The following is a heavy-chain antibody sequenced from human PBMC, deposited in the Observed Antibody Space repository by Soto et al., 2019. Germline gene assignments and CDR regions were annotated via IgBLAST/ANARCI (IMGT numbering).Heavy chain of an antibody. D-gene: IGHD5-12*01. CDR2: IVTIIGVA. V-gene: IGHV1-69*01. CDR3: ARGGDGYNYYFVY. CDR1: GGSFTMHA. Sequence: QVQLVQSGAEVKKPGSSVKVSCKASGGSFTMHAISWVRQAPGHGLEWMGGIVTIIGVANYSQNCQDRCTSIEDESKRTAYMELTSLKSEDTAIYFCARGGDGYNYYFVYWGPGRLVNVSS. J-gene: IGHJ4*02.